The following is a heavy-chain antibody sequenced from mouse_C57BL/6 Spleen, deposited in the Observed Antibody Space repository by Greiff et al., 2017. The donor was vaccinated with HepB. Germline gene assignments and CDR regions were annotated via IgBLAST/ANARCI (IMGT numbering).Heavy chain of an antibody. V-gene: IGHV5-6*01. D-gene: IGHD1-1*01. Sequence: EVQLVESGGDLVKPGGSLKLSCAASGFTFSSYSMSWVRQTPDKRLEWVATISSGGSYTYYPDSVKGRFTSSRDNAKNTLYLQMSSLKSEDTAMYYCARLFYYGSSFLFDYWGQGTTLTVSS. CDR3: ARLFYYGSSFLFDY. CDR2: ISSGGSYT. J-gene: IGHJ2*01. CDR1: GFTFSSYS.